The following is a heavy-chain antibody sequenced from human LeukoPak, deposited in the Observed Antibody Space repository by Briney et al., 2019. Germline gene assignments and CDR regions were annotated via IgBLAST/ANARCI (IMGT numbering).Heavy chain of an antibody. CDR1: GFTFSSYW. CDR2: IKQDGSEK. V-gene: IGHV3-7*01. CDR3: ARVARGYYPTHEAY. D-gene: IGHD3-22*01. J-gene: IGHJ4*02. Sequence: TGGSLRLSCAASGFTFSSYWMSWVRQAPGKGLEWVANIKQDGSEKYYVDPVKGRFTISRDNAKNSLYLQMNSLRAEDTAVYYCARVARGYYPTHEAYWGQGTLVTVSS.